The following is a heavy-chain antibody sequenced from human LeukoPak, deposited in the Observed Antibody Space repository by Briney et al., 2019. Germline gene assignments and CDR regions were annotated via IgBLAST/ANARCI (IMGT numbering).Heavy chain of an antibody. Sequence: SETLSLTCTDCGGSISGYYWSWIRQPPGKGLEWIGYIYYSGTTNYNPSLKSRVTISVDTSKNQFSLKLSSVTAADTAVYYCARATSYSSSWYYFDYWVQGTLVTVSS. V-gene: IGHV4-59*01. D-gene: IGHD6-13*01. CDR1: GGSISGYY. J-gene: IGHJ4*02. CDR2: IYYSGTT. CDR3: ARATSYSSSWYYFDY.